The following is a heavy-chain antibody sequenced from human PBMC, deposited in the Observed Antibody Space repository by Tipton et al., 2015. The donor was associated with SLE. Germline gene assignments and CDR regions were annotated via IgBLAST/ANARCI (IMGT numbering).Heavy chain of an antibody. CDR3: ASLFYGDFAYYFDY. V-gene: IGHV4-34*01. CDR1: GGSFSGYY. CDR2: INHSGRT. J-gene: IGHJ4*02. D-gene: IGHD4-17*01. Sequence: TLSLTCAVYGGSFSGYYWSWIRQPPGKGLEWIGEINHSGRTNYNPSLKSRVTISVDTSKNQFSLKLSSVTAADTAVYYCASLFYGDFAYYFDYWGQGTLVTVSS.